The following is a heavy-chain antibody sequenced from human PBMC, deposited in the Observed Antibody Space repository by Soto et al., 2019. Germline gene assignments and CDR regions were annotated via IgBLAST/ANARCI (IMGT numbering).Heavy chain of an antibody. D-gene: IGHD1-1*01. CDR1: GGSISDYY. Sequence: QVQLQESGPGLVKPSETLSLTCTVSGGSISDYYWSWIRQPPGKGLEWIGYIFYTGYIKYNPSLKCHVTISTDTSKNHFSLRLSAVTPADTAVYYCVRQSPRLSLYAFDLWGQGTVVTVSS. CDR3: VRQSPRLSLYAFDL. CDR2: IFYTGYI. V-gene: IGHV4-59*01. J-gene: IGHJ3*01.